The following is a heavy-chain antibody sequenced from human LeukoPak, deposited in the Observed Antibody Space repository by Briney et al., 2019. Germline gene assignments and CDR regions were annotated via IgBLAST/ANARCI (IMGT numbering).Heavy chain of an antibody. CDR2: IFYSGST. J-gene: IGHJ4*02. CDR3: ARMDSGASPYYFDY. Sequence: SETLSLTCTVSGGSFSSSDYYWGWIRQPPGKGLEWIGTIFYSGSTYYNPSLKSRVTISVDTSKNQFSLKLSSVTAADTAVYFCARMDSGASPYYFDYWGQGALVTVSS. CDR1: GGSFSSSDYY. D-gene: IGHD6-6*01. V-gene: IGHV4-39*07.